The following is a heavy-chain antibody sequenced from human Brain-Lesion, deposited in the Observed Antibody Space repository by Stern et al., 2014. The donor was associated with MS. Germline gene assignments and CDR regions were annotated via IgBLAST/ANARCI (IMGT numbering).Heavy chain of an antibody. CDR3: ATLSPGAGGNYYRHFDY. D-gene: IGHD1-26*01. CDR1: GYTLTELS. J-gene: IGHJ4*02. V-gene: IGHV1-24*01. CDR2: FDPEDGET. Sequence: QMVQSGAEVKKPGASVKVSCKVSGYTLTELSMHWVRQAPRKGLEWMGGFDPEDGETIYAQKFQGRVTMTEDTSTDTAYMELSSLRSEDTAVYYCATLSPGAGGNYYRHFDYWGQGTLVTVSS.